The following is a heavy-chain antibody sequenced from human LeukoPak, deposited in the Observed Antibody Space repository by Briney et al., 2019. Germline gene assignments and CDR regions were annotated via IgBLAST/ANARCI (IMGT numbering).Heavy chain of an antibody. CDR1: GGSISSSSYY. V-gene: IGHV4-39*01. CDR2: IYYSGST. D-gene: IGHD6-6*01. CDR3: ARRRYSSSSGWFDP. Sequence: SETLSLTCTVSGGSISSSSYYWGWIRQPPGKGLEWIGSIYYSGSTYYNSSLKSRVTISVDTSKNQFSLKLSSVTAADTAVYYCARRRYSSSSGWFDPWGQGTLVTVSS. J-gene: IGHJ5*02.